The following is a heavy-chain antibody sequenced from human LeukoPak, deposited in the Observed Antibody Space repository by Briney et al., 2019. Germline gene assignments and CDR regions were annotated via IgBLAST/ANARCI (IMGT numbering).Heavy chain of an antibody. CDR1: GGSISSYY. CDR3: ARYSSSWYYAFDI. J-gene: IGHJ3*02. D-gene: IGHD6-13*01. CDR2: IYYSGST. V-gene: IGHV4-59*01. Sequence: SETLSLTCTVSGGSISSYYWSWIRQPPEKGLEWIGYIYYSGSTNYNPSPKSRVTISVDTSKNQFSLKLSSVTAADTAVYYCARYSSSWYYAFDIWGQGTMVTVSS.